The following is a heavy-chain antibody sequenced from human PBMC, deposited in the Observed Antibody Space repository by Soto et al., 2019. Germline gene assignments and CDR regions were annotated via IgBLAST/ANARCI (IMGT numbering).Heavy chain of an antibody. CDR3: AKSGYSGYAYFDY. J-gene: IGHJ4*02. V-gene: IGHV4-39*01. CDR2: IYYSGST. Sequence: SETLSLTCTVSGGSISSSSYYWGWIRQPPGKGLEWIGSIYYSGSTYYNPSLKSRVTISVDTSENQFSLKLSSVTAADTAVYYCAKSGYSGYAYFDYWGQGTLVTVSS. D-gene: IGHD5-12*01. CDR1: GGSISSSSYY.